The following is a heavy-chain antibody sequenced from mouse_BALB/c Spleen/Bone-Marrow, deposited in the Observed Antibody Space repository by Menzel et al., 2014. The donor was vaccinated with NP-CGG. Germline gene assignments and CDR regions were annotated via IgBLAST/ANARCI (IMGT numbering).Heavy chain of an antibody. CDR2: ISSGSSTI. CDR1: GFTFSSFG. V-gene: IGHV5-17*02. Sequence: DVMLVESGGGLVQSGGSRKLSCAASGFTFSSFGMHWVRQAPEKGLEWVAYISSGSSTIYYADTVKGRFTISRDNPKNTLFLQMTSLRSEDTAMYYCARSYYGSSYYFDYCGQGTTLAVSS. J-gene: IGHJ2*01. D-gene: IGHD1-1*01. CDR3: ARSYYGSSYYFDY.